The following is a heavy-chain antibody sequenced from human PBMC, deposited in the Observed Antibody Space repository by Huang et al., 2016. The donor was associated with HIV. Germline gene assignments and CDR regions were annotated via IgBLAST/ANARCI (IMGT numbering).Heavy chain of an antibody. CDR3: ARAKDTWDAYDI. Sequence: QVQLVESGGGVVQPGRSLRLSCAASGFPFNNHAMHWVRLAPGKGLDWVAVISNDGSNNYYADSVKGRFTISRDSSKSTLFLHMTSLRTEDTAVYYCARAKDTWDAYDIWGQGTMVIVSS. V-gene: IGHV3-30-3*01. D-gene: IGHD5-18*01. CDR2: ISNDGSNN. J-gene: IGHJ3*02. CDR1: GFPFNNHA.